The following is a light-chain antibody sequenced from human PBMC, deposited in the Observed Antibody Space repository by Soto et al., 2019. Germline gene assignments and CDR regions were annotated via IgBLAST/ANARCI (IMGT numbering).Light chain of an antibody. J-gene: IGLJ3*02. CDR2: GNS. CDR3: QSYDSRNSGTGV. CDR1: SSNIGAGYD. V-gene: IGLV1-40*01. Sequence: QSVLTQPPSVSGAPGQRVTISCTGSSSNIGAGYDVNWYQQLTGTAPKLLIYGNSNRPSGVPDRFSGSKSGTSASLAITGLQAEYEADYYFQSYDSRNSGTGVFGGGTKVTVL.